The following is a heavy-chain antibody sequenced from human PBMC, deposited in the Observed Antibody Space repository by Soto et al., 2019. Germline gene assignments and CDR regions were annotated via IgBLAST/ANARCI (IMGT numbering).Heavy chain of an antibody. Sequence: SVKVSCKASGGTFSSYAISWVRQAPGQGLEWMRGIIPIFGTANYAQKFQGRVTITADESTSTAYMELSSLRSEDTAVYYCARGGHSGSYGYYYYYGMDVWGQGTTVTVSS. CDR3: ARGGHSGSYGYYYYYGMDV. CDR2: IIPIFGTA. V-gene: IGHV1-69*13. D-gene: IGHD1-26*01. CDR1: GGTFSSYA. J-gene: IGHJ6*02.